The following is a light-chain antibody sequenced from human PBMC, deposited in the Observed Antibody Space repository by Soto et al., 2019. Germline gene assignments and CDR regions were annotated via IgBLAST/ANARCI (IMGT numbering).Light chain of an antibody. Sequence: EIVLTQSPATLSLSPGDRATLSCRASQSVTSSLAWFQQKPGQAPRLLIYDVSRRATAIPARFSGSGSGTDFTRTIIFQEPEDFAVYYCQQRITWYTFGGGSKVEIK. CDR1: QSVTSS. CDR2: DVS. V-gene: IGKV3-11*01. J-gene: IGKJ4*01. CDR3: QQRITWYT.